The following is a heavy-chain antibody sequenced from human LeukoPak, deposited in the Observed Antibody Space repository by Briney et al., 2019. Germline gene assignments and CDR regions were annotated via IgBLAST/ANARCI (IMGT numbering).Heavy chain of an antibody. CDR2: ISWNSGSI. CDR1: GFTFDDYA. V-gene: IGHV3-9*01. CDR3: ASLLAAFDI. Sequence: GRSLRLSCAASGFTFDDYAMHWVRQAPGKGLEWVSGISWNSGSIGYADSVKGRFTISRDNAKNSLYLQMNSLGAEDTALYYCASLLAAFDIWGQGTMVTVSS. J-gene: IGHJ3*02.